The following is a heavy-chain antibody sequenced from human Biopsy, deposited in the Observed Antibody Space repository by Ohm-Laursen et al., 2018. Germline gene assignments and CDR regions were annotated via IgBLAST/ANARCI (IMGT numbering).Heavy chain of an antibody. D-gene: IGHD3-9*01. CDR3: ATKLTGYFHH. Sequence: GASVKVSCKAPGGTFSNYGVNWVRQAPGQGLEWLGGNIPILGTGNYAQKFQGRVTVPADTSTSTATMELRSLRSDDTAVYYCATKLTGYFHHWGQGTLVTVSS. V-gene: IGHV1-69*06. CDR1: GGTFSNYG. J-gene: IGHJ1*01. CDR2: NIPILGTG.